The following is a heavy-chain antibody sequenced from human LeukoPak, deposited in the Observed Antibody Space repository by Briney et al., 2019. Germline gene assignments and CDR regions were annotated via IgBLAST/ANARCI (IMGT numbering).Heavy chain of an antibody. Sequence: GGSLRLSCAASGFTFSSYSMNWVRQASGKGLEWVSSISSSSSYIYYADSVKGRFTISRDNAKNSLYLQMNSLRAEDTAVYYCARDWAVDTAMVDYFDYWGQGTLVTVSS. CDR3: ARDWAVDTAMVDYFDY. D-gene: IGHD5-18*01. CDR2: ISSSSSYI. J-gene: IGHJ4*02. CDR1: GFTFSSYS. V-gene: IGHV3-21*01.